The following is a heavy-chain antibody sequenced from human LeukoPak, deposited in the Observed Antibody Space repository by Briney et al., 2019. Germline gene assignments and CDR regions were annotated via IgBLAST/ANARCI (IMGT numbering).Heavy chain of an antibody. V-gene: IGHV4-39*07. Sequence: PSETLSLTCTVSGGSISSSSYYWGWIRQPPGKGLEWIGSIYYSGSTYYNPSLKSRVTISVDTSKNKFSLKLSSVTAADTAVYYCARVPNSYSSSWYVPRGGGYYFDYWGQGTLVTVSS. CDR2: IYYSGST. J-gene: IGHJ4*02. CDR1: GGSISSSSYY. CDR3: ARVPNSYSSSWYVPRGGGYYFDY. D-gene: IGHD6-13*01.